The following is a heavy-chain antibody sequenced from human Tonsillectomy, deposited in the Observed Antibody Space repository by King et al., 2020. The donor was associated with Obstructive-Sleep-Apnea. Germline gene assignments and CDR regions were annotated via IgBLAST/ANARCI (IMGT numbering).Heavy chain of an antibody. CDR1: GFSLSTSGVG. D-gene: IGHD6-13*01. J-gene: IGHJ6*02. V-gene: IGHV2-5*01. CDR3: AHRGPYSSRYGMDV. Sequence: ITLKESGPTLVKPTQTLTLTCTFSGFSLSTSGVGVGWIRQPPGKALEWLALIYWYDDKRYSPSLKSRLTITKATSKNQVVLTMTNMDPVDTATYYCAHRGPYSSRYGMDVWGQGTTVTVSS. CDR2: IYWYDDK.